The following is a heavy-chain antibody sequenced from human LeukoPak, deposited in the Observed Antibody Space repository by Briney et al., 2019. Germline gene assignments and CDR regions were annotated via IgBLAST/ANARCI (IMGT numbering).Heavy chain of an antibody. V-gene: IGHV1-46*01. Sequence: ASVKVSCKASGYTFTINHIHWVRQAPGQGLEWMGVINPSGDSTTYAQNFQGRVTMTRDTSTSTVYMELRSLRSEDTAIYYCARDGTPEYDHIWGRPQLYWGQGTLVIVSS. J-gene: IGHJ4*02. D-gene: IGHD3-16*01. CDR2: INPSGDST. CDR3: ARDGTPEYDHIWGRPQLY. CDR1: GYTFTINH.